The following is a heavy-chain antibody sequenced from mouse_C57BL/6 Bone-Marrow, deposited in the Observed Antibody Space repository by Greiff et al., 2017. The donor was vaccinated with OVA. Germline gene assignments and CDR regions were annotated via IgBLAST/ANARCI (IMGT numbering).Heavy chain of an antibody. J-gene: IGHJ2*01. V-gene: IGHV5-17*01. CDR1: GFTFSDYG. Sequence: EVQLVESGGGLVKPGGSLKLSCAASGFTFSDYGMHWVRQAPGKGLEWVAYISSGSSTIYYADTVKGRFTISRDNAKNTLFLQMTSLRSEDTAMYYCARGRPDYWGQGTTLTVSS. CDR3: ARGRPDY. D-gene: IGHD1-2*01. CDR2: ISSGSSTI.